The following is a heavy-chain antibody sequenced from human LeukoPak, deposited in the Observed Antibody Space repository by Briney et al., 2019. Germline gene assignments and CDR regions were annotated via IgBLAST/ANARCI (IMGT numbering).Heavy chain of an antibody. J-gene: IGHJ4*02. CDR3: AREGGPYRPLDY. CDR2: VHLSGRI. Sequence: SETLSLTCAVYGGSFSGYYWSWIRQPPGEGLEWIGEVHLSGRINYNPSLESRVTMSVDMSENHISLKLTSVTAADTAVYYCAREGGPYRPLDYSGQGTLVTVSS. CDR1: GGSFSGYY. V-gene: IGHV4-34*01.